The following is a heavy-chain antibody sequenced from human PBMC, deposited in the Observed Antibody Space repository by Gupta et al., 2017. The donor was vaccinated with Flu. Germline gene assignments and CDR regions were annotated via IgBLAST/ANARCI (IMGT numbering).Heavy chain of an antibody. V-gene: IGHV3-21*01. CDR2: ISSSSSYI. CDR1: GFTFSTYG. CDR3: ARAWDGTVAGTFDY. Sequence: EVQLVESGGGLVKPGGSLRLSCAASGFTFSTYGMNWVRQAPGKGLEWVSSISSSSSYIYYADSVKGRFTISRHNAKNALYLQMKSLRAEDTAVYYCARAWDGTVAGTFDYWCQGTLVTVSS. J-gene: IGHJ4*02. D-gene: IGHD6-19*01.